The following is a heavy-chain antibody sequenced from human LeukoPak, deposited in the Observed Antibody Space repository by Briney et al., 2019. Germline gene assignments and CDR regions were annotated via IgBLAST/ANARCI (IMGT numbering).Heavy chain of an antibody. J-gene: IGHJ4*02. CDR1: GFTFSSYG. D-gene: IGHD1-14*01. V-gene: IGHV3-23*01. Sequence: GGSLRLSCAASGFTFSSYGMSWVRQAPGKGLEWVSSISGSGGSTQYADSVKGRFTISRDNSKNTPYLQMNSLRAEDTAVYYCAKQNPGPNDYWGQGTLVTVSS. CDR3: AKQNPGPNDY. CDR2: ISGSGGST.